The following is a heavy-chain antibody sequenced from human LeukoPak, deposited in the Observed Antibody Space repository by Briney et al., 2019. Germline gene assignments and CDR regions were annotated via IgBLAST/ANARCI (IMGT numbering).Heavy chain of an antibody. J-gene: IGHJ3*02. Sequence: PGGPLRLSYAASGFTVSSNYMSWVRQAPGKGLEWVSVIYSGGSTYYADSVKGRFTISRDNSKNTLYLQMNSLRAEDTAVYYCARWYTAMVAFDIWGQGTMVTVSS. CDR3: ARWYTAMVAFDI. V-gene: IGHV3-66*01. D-gene: IGHD5-18*01. CDR1: GFTVSSNY. CDR2: IYSGGST.